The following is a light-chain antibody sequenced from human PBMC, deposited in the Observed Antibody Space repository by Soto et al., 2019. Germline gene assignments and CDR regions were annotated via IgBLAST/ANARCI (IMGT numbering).Light chain of an antibody. Sequence: EIGLTQSPATLSLSPGERATLSCRSSQSVANYLAWYQQKPGQAPQLLIHGASNRATGIPARFSGSVSERDCTLTISSLETEDFAVSYCQQRTKWPSSTFGQGTRLEIK. CDR1: QSVANY. CDR3: QQRTKWPSST. J-gene: IGKJ5*01. CDR2: GAS. V-gene: IGKV3-11*02.